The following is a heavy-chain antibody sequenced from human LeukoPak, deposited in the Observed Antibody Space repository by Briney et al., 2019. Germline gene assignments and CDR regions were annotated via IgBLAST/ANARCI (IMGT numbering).Heavy chain of an antibody. CDR2: ISASGGSS. CDR3: ARQAGGYYSPFDH. V-gene: IGHV3-23*01. Sequence: GGSLRLSCAASGFTFSSSAVGWVRQAPGKGLEWVSAISASGGSSYYADSVKGRFTISRDNSKNTLYLQMNSLRAEDTAVYHCARQAGGYYSPFDHWGQGTLVTVSS. CDR1: GFTFSSSA. J-gene: IGHJ4*02. D-gene: IGHD3-22*01.